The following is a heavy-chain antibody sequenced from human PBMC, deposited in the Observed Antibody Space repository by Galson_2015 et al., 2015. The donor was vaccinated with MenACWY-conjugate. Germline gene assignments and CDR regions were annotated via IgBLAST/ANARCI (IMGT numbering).Heavy chain of an antibody. V-gene: IGHV1-2*06. D-gene: IGHD2-15*01. Sequence: SVKVSCKASGYTFSGHYIHWVRQAPGQGLEWMGRINPNTGSTIYAQNFQGRVTVTRDTSISTAYMELTSLTSDDTAVYYCARRRPRDIGGGFDIWGQGTLVTVSS. J-gene: IGHJ3*02. CDR3: ARRRPRDIGGGFDI. CDR2: INPNTGST. CDR1: GYTFSGHY.